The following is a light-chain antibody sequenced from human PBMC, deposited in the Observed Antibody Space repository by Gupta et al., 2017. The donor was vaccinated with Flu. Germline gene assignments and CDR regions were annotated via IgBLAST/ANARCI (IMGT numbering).Light chain of an antibody. CDR1: SPNIGTDYE. J-gene: IGLJ2*01. CDR2: GNS. V-gene: IGLV1-40*01. CDR3: QSYDSSLFVL. Sequence: QSVLTQPPSVSGAPGQRVTLSCTGSSPNIGTDYEVHWYQQLPGTAPKLLIYGNSNRPSGVPDRVSGSKSGTSASLAITGLQAEDEADYYCQSYDSSLFVLFGGGTRLTVL.